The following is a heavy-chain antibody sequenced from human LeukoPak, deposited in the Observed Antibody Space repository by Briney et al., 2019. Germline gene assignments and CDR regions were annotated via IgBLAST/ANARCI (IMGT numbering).Heavy chain of an antibody. CDR3: ARVKRDIVATTYYFDY. CDR2: IKQDGSEK. D-gene: IGHD5-12*01. Sequence: GGSLRLSCAASGFTFSSYWMSWVRQAPGKGLEWVANIKQDGSEKYYVDSVKGRFTISRDNAKNSLYLQMNSLRAEDTAVYYCARVKRDIVATTYYFDYWGQGTLVTVSS. V-gene: IGHV3-7*01. CDR1: GFTFSSYW. J-gene: IGHJ4*02.